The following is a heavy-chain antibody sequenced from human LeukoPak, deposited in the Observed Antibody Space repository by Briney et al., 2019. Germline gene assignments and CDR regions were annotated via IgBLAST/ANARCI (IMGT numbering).Heavy chain of an antibody. CDR3: ARSPYDYVWGSYRPEPVWYFDY. D-gene: IGHD3-16*02. CDR1: GYSISSGYY. Sequence: SETLSLTCTVSGYSISSGYYWGWIRQPPGKGLEWIGSIYHSGSTYYNPSLKSRVTISVDTSKNQFSLKLSSVTAADTAVYYCARSPYDYVWGSYRPEPVWYFDYWGQGTLVTVSS. V-gene: IGHV4-38-2*02. CDR2: IYHSGST. J-gene: IGHJ4*02.